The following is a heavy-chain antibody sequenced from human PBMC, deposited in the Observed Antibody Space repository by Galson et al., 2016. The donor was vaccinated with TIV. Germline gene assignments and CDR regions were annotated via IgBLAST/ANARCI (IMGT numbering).Heavy chain of an antibody. CDR2: TYYRSTWYN. Sequence: CAISGDSVSSTSAAWNWIRQSPSRGLEWLGRTYYRSTWYNDYAASLKRRITINPDTSKNQFSLQLTSVTPEDAAVYYCARGAPSVFGVIMTLDYWGREPWSPSLQ. CDR3: ARGAPSVFGVIMTLDY. D-gene: IGHD3-3*01. V-gene: IGHV6-1*01. J-gene: IGHJ4*02. CDR1: GDSVSSTSAA.